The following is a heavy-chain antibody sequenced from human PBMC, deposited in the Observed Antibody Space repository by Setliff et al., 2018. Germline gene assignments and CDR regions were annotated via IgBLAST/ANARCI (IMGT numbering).Heavy chain of an antibody. CDR2: IYSDGSST. J-gene: IGHJ4*02. D-gene: IGHD2-15*01. Sequence: GGSLRLSCAASGFIFSSYEMNWVRQAPGKGLEWVSVIYSDGSSTYYGDSVKGRFTVSRDDSKNTLYLQMNSLRAEDTAVYYCAKGCHAGCFWSDCWGQGTLVTVSS. CDR1: GFIFSSYE. V-gene: IGHV3-23*03. CDR3: AKGCHAGCFWSDC.